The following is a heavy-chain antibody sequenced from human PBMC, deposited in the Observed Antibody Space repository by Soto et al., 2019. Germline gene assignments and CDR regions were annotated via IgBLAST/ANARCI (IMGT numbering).Heavy chain of an antibody. Sequence: QVQLVQSGAEVKKPGSSVKVSCKASGGTFSSETITWVRQAPGQGLEWMGGIIPITDTANYAQNFQGRVTITADESTSTVYREISSLRSEDTAVYYCATLVPAPIKLFPRLGWFDPWGQGTLVTVSS. CDR2: IIPITDTA. CDR3: ATLVPAPIKLFPRLGWFDP. J-gene: IGHJ5*02. CDR1: GGTFSSET. D-gene: IGHD2-2*02. V-gene: IGHV1-69*01.